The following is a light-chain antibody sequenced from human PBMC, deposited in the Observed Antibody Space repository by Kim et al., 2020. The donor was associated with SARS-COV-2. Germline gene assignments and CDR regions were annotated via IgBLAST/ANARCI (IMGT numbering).Light chain of an antibody. Sequence: VMTQSPATLSVSPGERVTLSCGASQSVSSKLAWYHQKPGQAPRLLIYGTSTRATDIPARFSGSGSGTEFTLTISSLQSEDFAVYYCQQYNDWSYTFGQGTKLEI. CDR1: QSVSSK. V-gene: IGKV3-15*01. J-gene: IGKJ2*01. CDR3: QQYNDWSYT. CDR2: GTS.